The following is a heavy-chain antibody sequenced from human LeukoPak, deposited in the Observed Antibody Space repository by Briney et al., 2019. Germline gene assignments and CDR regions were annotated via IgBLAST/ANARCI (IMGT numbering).Heavy chain of an antibody. CDR1: GFTITNNW. CDR3: ATVFKGSSLQDY. V-gene: IGHV3-74*03. J-gene: IGHJ4*02. D-gene: IGHD3-10*01. Sequence: GGSLRLSCTVSGFTITNNWMYWVRQAPGRGLVWVSRIKMDERSAVYADSVKGRFIISRDNAKNTVYLQMDSLRADDTAVYYCATVFKGSSLQDYWGQGTLVTVSS. CDR2: IKMDERSA.